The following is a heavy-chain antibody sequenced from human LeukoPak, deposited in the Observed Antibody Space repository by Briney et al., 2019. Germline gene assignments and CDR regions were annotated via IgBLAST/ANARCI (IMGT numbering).Heavy chain of an antibody. D-gene: IGHD1-14*01. CDR1: GGSISTYY. V-gene: IGHV4-59*08. CDR3: ARHEPLGRGAWDY. CDR2: IYYSGNA. J-gene: IGHJ4*02. Sequence: PSETLSLTCTVSGGSISTYYWSWIRQPPRKGLEWIGYIYYSGNADSNPSLKSRVTMSVDTSRNQFSLKLTSVTAADTAVYYCARHEPLGRGAWDYWGQGILVTVSS.